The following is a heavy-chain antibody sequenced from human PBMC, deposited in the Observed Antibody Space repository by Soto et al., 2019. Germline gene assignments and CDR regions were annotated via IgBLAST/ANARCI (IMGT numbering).Heavy chain of an antibody. CDR1: GGTFSSYA. D-gene: IGHD1-20*01. V-gene: IGHV1-69*01. CDR2: IIPIFGTA. Sequence: QVQLVQSGAEVKKPGSSVKVSCKASGGTFSSYAISWVRQAPGQGLEWMGGIIPIFGTANYAQKFQGRVTITADESTSTAYMELSSLRSEDTAVYYCASLPDNWNPVKYYGMDVWGQGTTVTVSS. J-gene: IGHJ6*02. CDR3: ASLPDNWNPVKYYGMDV.